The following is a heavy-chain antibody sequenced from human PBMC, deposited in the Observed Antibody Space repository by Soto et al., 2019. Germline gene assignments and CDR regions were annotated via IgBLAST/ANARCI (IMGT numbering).Heavy chain of an antibody. D-gene: IGHD3-3*01. CDR2: ISGSGGST. Sequence: PGGSLRLSCAASGFTFSSYAMSWVRQAPGKGLEWVSAISGSGGSTYYADSVKGRFTISRDNSKNTLYLQMNSLRAEDTAVYYCAKFLQVLRFLEWLFPEFDYWGQGTLVTVSS. J-gene: IGHJ4*02. CDR1: GFTFSSYA. V-gene: IGHV3-23*01. CDR3: AKFLQVLRFLEWLFPEFDY.